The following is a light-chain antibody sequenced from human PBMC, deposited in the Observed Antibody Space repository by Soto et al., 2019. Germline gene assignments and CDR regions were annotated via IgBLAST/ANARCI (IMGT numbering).Light chain of an antibody. V-gene: IGKV4-1*01. J-gene: IGKJ4*01. CDR1: QSVLYSSNNKNY. CDR2: WAS. Sequence: DIVMTQSPDSLAVSLGERATINCKSSQSVLYSSNNKNYLAWYQQKPRQPPKLLIYWASTRESGVPDRFSGSGSGTDFTLTISSLQAEDVAVYYCQQYYSIPPLTFGGGTKVEIK. CDR3: QQYYSIPPLT.